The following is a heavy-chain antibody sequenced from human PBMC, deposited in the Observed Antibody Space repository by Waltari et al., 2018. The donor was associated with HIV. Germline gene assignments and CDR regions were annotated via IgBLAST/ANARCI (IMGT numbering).Heavy chain of an antibody. CDR2: LSTIENT. Sequence: QVQLQESGPGLVKPSETLSLTCTVSGGSISSYYWSWIRQPAGKGREWIGRLSTIENTHSNPSLMSRVTMSVDTSKNQFSLKLSSVTAADTAVYYCARERDYSNTRALDYWGQGTLVTVSS. CDR3: ARERDYSNTRALDY. V-gene: IGHV4-4*07. D-gene: IGHD4-4*01. J-gene: IGHJ4*02. CDR1: GGSISSYY.